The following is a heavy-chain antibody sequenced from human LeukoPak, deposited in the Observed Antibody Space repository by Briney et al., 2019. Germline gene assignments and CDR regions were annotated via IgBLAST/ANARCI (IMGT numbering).Heavy chain of an antibody. Sequence: SGGSLRLSCSASGFTFSSSAMYWVRQAPGKGLEYVSAFSSDGSSTFYADSVKGRFTNSRDNSKNMLYLQMSSLRADDTAVYYCVKTLKYYGSGRGLFDSWGQGILVTVSS. CDR3: VKTLKYYGSGRGLFDS. D-gene: IGHD3-10*01. V-gene: IGHV3-64D*06. CDR1: GFTFSSSA. CDR2: FSSDGSST. J-gene: IGHJ4*02.